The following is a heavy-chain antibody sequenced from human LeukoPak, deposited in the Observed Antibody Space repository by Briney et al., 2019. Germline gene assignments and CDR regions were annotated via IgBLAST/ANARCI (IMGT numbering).Heavy chain of an antibody. J-gene: IGHJ3*02. Sequence: GGSLRLSCAASGFTFSSYWMSWVRQAPGKGLEWVANIKQDGSEKYYVDSVKGRFTISRDNAKNSLYLQMNSLRAEDTAVYYCARAVEYYDFWSGLSPVVDAFDIWGQGTMVTVSS. V-gene: IGHV3-7*01. D-gene: IGHD3-3*01. CDR2: IKQDGSEK. CDR1: GFTFSSYW. CDR3: ARAVEYYDFWSGLSPVVDAFDI.